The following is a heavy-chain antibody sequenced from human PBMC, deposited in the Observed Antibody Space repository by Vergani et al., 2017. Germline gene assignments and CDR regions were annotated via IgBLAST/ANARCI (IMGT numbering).Heavy chain of an antibody. V-gene: IGHV5-51*01. Sequence: EVELVQSGPEMRKPGESLKISCKGSEYSFGNYWIGWVRQMPGKGLEWMGIFSPADSDTRYSPSFPGQVTISAEKSISTSFLQWDSLKASNTALYSCARHTTYTDSWGQGTLVTVSS. D-gene: IGHD1-1*01. CDR3: ARHTTYTDS. CDR2: FSPADSDT. CDR1: EYSFGNYW. J-gene: IGHJ4*02.